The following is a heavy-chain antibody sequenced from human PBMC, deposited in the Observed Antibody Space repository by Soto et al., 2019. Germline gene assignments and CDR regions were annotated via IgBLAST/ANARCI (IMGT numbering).Heavy chain of an antibody. D-gene: IGHD3-16*01. CDR1: GFTFNKFF. J-gene: IGHJ3*01. CDR3: AKAFLETGGGESFDV. V-gene: IGHV3-23*01. CDR2: TSDSDGRT. Sequence: RLLESGGDLAQPGGSLRLSCAATGFTFNKFFMTWLRQAPGKGLDWIATTSDSDGRTWYADTVKGRFTISRDNSRDSLYLQMNSLRVEDTAKYYCAKAFLETGGGESFDVWGQGTMVTVSA.